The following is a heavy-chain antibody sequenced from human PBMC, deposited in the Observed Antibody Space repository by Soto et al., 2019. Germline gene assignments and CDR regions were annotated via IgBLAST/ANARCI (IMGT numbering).Heavy chain of an antibody. V-gene: IGHV3-30*18. CDR2: ISYDGSDK. Sequence: QVQLVESGGGVVQPGRSLRLSCAASGFTFSSYGMHWVRQAPGKGLEWVAVISYDGSDKYYADSVKGRFTISRDNSNNKLYLQRESLGAEDTAVYYCAKGVVVATPYFQHWGQGTLVTVSS. D-gene: IGHD2-15*01. CDR1: GFTFSSYG. J-gene: IGHJ1*01. CDR3: AKGVVVATPYFQH.